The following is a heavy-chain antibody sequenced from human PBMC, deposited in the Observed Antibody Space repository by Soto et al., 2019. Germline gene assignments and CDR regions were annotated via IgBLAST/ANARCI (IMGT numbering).Heavy chain of an antibody. V-gene: IGHV4-34*01. CDR2: INHSGST. J-gene: IGHJ5*02. D-gene: IGHD2-2*01. CDR1: GGSFSGYY. CDR3: ARGPKSPFIVVVPAAMGYWLAP. Sequence: SETLSLTCAVYGGSFSGYYWSWIRQPPGKGLEWIGEINHSGSTNYNPSLKSRVTISVDTSKNQFSLKLSSVTAADTAVYYCARGPKSPFIVVVPAAMGYWLAPWGQGTLVTVSS.